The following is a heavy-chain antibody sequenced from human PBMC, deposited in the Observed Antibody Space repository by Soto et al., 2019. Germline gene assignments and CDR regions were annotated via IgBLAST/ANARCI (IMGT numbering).Heavy chain of an antibody. D-gene: IGHD6-13*01. V-gene: IGHV4-4*07. CDR2: IYTSGST. CDR3: ARDFRGSSRPGRYAFDI. Sequence: PSETLSLTCTVSGGSISSYYWSWIRQPAGKGLEWIGRIYTSGSTNYNPSLKSRVTMSVDTSKNQFSLKLSSVTAADTAVYYCARDFRGSSRPGRYAFDIWGQGTMVTVSS. J-gene: IGHJ3*02. CDR1: GGSISSYY.